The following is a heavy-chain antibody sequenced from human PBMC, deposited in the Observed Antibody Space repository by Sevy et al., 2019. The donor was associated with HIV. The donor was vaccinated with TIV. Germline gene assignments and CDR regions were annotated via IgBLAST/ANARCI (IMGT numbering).Heavy chain of an antibody. CDR2: ISSSSSTI. Sequence: GGSLRLSCVASGFTFSSYSMNWVRQAPGKGLEWVSYISSSSSTIYYADSVKGRFTISRDNAKNSLYLQMNSLRDEDTAVYYCARGYYYDSSGYYGGLSYWGQGTLVTVSS. D-gene: IGHD3-22*01. V-gene: IGHV3-48*02. J-gene: IGHJ4*02. CDR1: GFTFSSYS. CDR3: ARGYYYDSSGYYGGLSY.